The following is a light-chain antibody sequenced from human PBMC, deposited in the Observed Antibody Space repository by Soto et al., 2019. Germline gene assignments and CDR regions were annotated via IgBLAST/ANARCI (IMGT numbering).Light chain of an antibody. Sequence: DIVMTQSPDSLAVSLGERATINCKSSQSILFSSNNKNYLTWYQQKPGQPPKPLIYCASTRESGVPDRFSGSGSGTDFTLTISRLQAEDVAVYYCQQYYSTPVTFGGGTKVEIK. CDR3: QQYYSTPVT. CDR2: CAS. CDR1: QSILFSSNNKNY. J-gene: IGKJ4*01. V-gene: IGKV4-1*01.